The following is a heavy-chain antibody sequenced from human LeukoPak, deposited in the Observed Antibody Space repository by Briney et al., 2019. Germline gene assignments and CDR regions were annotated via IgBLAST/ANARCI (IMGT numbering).Heavy chain of an antibody. V-gene: IGHV3-21*01. D-gene: IGHD5-12*01. J-gene: IGHJ4*02. Sequence: GGSQRLFCAASGFTFSRYSMNSVRQAPGKGLEWVSSTSSSSSYIYYADSVKGRFTISRDNAKNSLYLQMNSLRADDTAVYYCAREIGLSGYDYFDYWGQGTLVTVSS. CDR3: AREIGLSGYDYFDY. CDR2: TSSSSSYI. CDR1: GFTFSRYS.